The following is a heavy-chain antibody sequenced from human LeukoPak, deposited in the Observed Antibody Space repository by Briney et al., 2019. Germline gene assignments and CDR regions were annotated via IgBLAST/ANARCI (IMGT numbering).Heavy chain of an antibody. Sequence: SETLSLTCTVSGGSISSYYWSWIRQPAGKGLEWIGRIYTSGSTNYNPSLKSRVTMSVDTSKNQFSLKLSSVTAADTAVYYCASLWFGELFPNWFDPWGQGTLVTVSS. V-gene: IGHV4-4*07. CDR3: ASLWFGELFPNWFDP. CDR1: GGSISSYY. D-gene: IGHD3-10*01. CDR2: IYTSGST. J-gene: IGHJ5*02.